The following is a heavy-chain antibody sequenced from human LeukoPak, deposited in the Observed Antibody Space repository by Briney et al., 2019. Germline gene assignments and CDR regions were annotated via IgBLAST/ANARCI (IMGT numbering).Heavy chain of an antibody. CDR2: IKYDEIEK. CDR3: ARLAYYMDV. Sequence: GGSLRLSCEASGFTFRDYWMSWVRQAPGKGLEWLANIKYDEIEKNLADSVKGRFTGSRDNAKNSVSLQLNSLRPEDTGIYYCARLAYYMDVWGKGTAVTVSS. J-gene: IGHJ6*03. V-gene: IGHV3-7*01. CDR1: GFTFRDYW.